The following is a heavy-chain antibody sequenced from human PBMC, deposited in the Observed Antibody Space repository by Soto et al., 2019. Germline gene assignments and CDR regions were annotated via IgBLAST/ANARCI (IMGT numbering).Heavy chain of an antibody. CDR2: TYYRSRWYS. V-gene: IGHV6-1*01. CDR3: GRDPPGFHSAFDF. Sequence: SQTLSLTCAISGDSVSSNGAAWNWIRQSPSRGLEWLGRTYYRSRWYSDYAPSVKSRITANPDTSQNQFSLQLNSATPEDTAIYYCGRDPPGFHSAFDFWGQGTLVTVSS. J-gene: IGHJ4*02. CDR1: GDSVSSNGAA. D-gene: IGHD4-4*01.